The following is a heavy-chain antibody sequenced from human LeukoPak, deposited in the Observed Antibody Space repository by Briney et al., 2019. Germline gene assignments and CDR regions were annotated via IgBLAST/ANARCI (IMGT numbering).Heavy chain of an antibody. CDR2: IYYSGST. V-gene: IGHV4-59*12. CDR3: ARSNYYDSSGYYSYYFDY. Sequence: SETLSLTCTVSGGSISSYYWSWIRQPPGKGLEWIGYIYYSGSTNYNPSLKSRVTISVDRSKNQFSLKLSSVTAADTAVYYCARSNYYDSSGYYSYYFDYWGQGTLVTVSS. CDR1: GGSISSYY. J-gene: IGHJ4*02. D-gene: IGHD3-22*01.